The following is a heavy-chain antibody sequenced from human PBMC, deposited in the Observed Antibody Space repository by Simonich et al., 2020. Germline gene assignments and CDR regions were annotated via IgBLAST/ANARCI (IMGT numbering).Heavy chain of an antibody. CDR1: GGSISSSSYY. V-gene: IGHV4-39*01. J-gene: IGHJ3*02. CDR3: ARHAGFAFDI. Sequence: QLQLQESGPGLVKPSETLSLTCTVFGGSISSSSYYWGWIRQPPGKGLEWIGSIYFSASTYYNPSLKSRVTISVDTSKNQFSLKLSSVTAADTAVYYCARHAGFAFDIWGQGTMVTVSS. D-gene: IGHD6-13*01. CDR2: IYFSAST.